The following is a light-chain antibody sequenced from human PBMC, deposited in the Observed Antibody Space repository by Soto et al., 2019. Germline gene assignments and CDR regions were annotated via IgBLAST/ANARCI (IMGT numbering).Light chain of an antibody. J-gene: IGKJ5*01. Sequence: DIALTQSPDSLTLTLGERASINCKSSQSVLYSSYNKSYLAWYQVKPGRPPKTLFSWASTREPGVPDRFSGSGSGTDFTLTISSLQAEDVAIDYCQQYYSTLITFGQGTRLEIK. CDR2: WAS. CDR1: QSVLYSSYNKSY. CDR3: QQYYSTLIT. V-gene: IGKV4-1*01.